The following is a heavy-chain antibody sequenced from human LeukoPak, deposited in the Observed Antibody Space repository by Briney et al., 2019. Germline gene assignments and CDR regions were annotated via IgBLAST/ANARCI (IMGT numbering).Heavy chain of an antibody. CDR1: GGTFSSYA. D-gene: IGHD6-13*01. Sequence: SVKVSCKASGGTFSSYAISWVRQAPGQGLEWMGGIIPIFGTANYAQKFQGRVTITADESTSTAYMELSSLRSEDTAVYYCAADGVKVGSSILRDAFDIWGQGTMVTVSS. CDR2: IIPIFGTA. J-gene: IGHJ3*02. CDR3: AADGVKVGSSILRDAFDI. V-gene: IGHV1-69*13.